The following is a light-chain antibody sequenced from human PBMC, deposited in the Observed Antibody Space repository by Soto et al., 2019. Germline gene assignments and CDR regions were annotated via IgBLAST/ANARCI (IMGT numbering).Light chain of an antibody. J-gene: IGKJ5*01. CDR1: QSLVNSDVIAY. CDR2: GAS. V-gene: IGKV2-30*01. CDR3: QQYGTSQTH. Sequence: VMTQSPLSLPVTLGQPASISCSSNQSLVNSDVIAYFSWFQQRPGRSPRRLIFGASSRSSGIKYRFSGSGSGTDFTLTVSRMEPEDFAVYYCQQYGTSQTHLGQGTRVEIK.